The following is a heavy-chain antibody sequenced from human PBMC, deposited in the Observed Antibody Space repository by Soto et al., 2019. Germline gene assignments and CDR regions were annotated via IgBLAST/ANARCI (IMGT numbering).Heavy chain of an antibody. V-gene: IGHV4-38-2*01. Sequence: PSETLSLTCAVSGYSITNGYYWVWVRQPPGKGLEGIGSIHHSGNTYYNPSLRSRVTLSLDTSKNQFSLKLTTLISADTAMYCGAGDTLAVGSSFHHWREGTVVGVAS. CDR3: AGDTLAVGSSFHH. J-gene: IGHJ4*02. CDR1: GYSITNGYY. D-gene: IGHD3-3*02. CDR2: IHHSGNT.